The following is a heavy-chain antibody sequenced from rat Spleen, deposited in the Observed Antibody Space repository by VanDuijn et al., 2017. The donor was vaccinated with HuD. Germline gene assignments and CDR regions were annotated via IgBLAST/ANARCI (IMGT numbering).Heavy chain of an antibody. CDR3: AKKGTYYGYLYVMDA. CDR1: GFTFNTFG. CDR2: ITSGGSNT. D-gene: IGHD1-9*01. Sequence: EVQLVESGGGLVQPGRSLKLSCAASGFTFNTFGMAWVRQAPERGLEWIATITSGGSNTYYPDSVKGRFTISRDNAKSTLYLQMDSLRSEDTATYYCAKKGTYYGYLYVMDAWGQGASVTVSS. V-gene: IGHV5S13*01. J-gene: IGHJ4*01.